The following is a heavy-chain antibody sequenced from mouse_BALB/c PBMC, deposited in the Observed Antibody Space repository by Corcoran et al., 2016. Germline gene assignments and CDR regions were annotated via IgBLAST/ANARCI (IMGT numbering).Heavy chain of an antibody. CDR3: ARWGITTFDY. V-gene: IGHV1-18*01. Sequence: EVLLQQSGPELVRPGASVKITCKASGYTFTDYNMDWVKLSHGKSLEWIGDINPRSRGTIYNQTFEGRATLTVDKSSITAYMELRSLTSEDTAVYYCARWGITTFDYWGQGTTVTVSS. CDR1: GYTFTDYN. CDR2: INPRSRGT. J-gene: IGHJ2*01. D-gene: IGHD1-1*01.